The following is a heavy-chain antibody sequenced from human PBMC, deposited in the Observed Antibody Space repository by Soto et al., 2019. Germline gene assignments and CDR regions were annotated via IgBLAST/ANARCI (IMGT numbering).Heavy chain of an antibody. CDR1: GFSFSGHW. CDR3: ARGSWDDVSRHYYMDV. V-gene: IGHV3-74*03. J-gene: IGHJ6*03. CDR2: INTDGGSS. Sequence: PGGSLRLSCAASGFSFSGHWMHWVRQVPGKGLEWVSRINTDGGSSAYADSVKGRFTISRDNAKNTLYLQMNGLRAEDTAVYYCARGSWDDVSRHYYMDVWGKGTTVTVSS. D-gene: IGHD1-1*01.